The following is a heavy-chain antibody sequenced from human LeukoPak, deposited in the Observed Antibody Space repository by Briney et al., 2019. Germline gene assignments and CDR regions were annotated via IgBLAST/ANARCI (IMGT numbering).Heavy chain of an antibody. CDR2: ISTSGST. V-gene: IGHV4-4*09. J-gene: IGHJ4*02. Sequence: SETLSLTCTVSGASISSDYWSLIRQPPGKGLEYIGYISTSGSTNYNPSLKSRVTISVDTSKNQFSLKLSSVTAADTAIYYCARLITIRATADNFDYWGQGTLVTVSS. CDR3: ARLITIRATADNFDY. CDR1: GASISSDY. D-gene: IGHD7-27*01.